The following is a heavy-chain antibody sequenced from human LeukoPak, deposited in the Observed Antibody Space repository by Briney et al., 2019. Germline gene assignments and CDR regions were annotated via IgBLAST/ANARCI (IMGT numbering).Heavy chain of an antibody. Sequence: KPSETLSLTCTVSGGSISSYYWIWIRQPPGKGLEWIGYIYYSGSTNYNRSLKRRVTISVDTSKNQFSLKLSSVTAADPAVYYRARTGGYYSPSAFDIWGQGTMVTVSS. CDR2: IYYSGST. CDR1: GGSISSYY. CDR3: ARTGGYYSPSAFDI. J-gene: IGHJ3*02. V-gene: IGHV4-59*01. D-gene: IGHD3-22*01.